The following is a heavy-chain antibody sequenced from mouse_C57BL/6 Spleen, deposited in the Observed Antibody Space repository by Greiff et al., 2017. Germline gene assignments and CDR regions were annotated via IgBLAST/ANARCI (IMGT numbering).Heavy chain of an antibody. D-gene: IGHD1-1*02. V-gene: IGHV1-50*01. CDR2: IDPSDSYT. J-gene: IGHJ2*01. Sequence: VQLQQPGAELVKPGASVKLSCKASGYTFTSYWMQWVKQRPGQGLEWIGEIDPSDSYTNYNQKFKGKATLTVDTSSSTAYMQLSSLTSEDSAVYYGARSNGHYFDYWGQGTTLTVSS. CDR1: GYTFTSYW. CDR3: ARSNGHYFDY.